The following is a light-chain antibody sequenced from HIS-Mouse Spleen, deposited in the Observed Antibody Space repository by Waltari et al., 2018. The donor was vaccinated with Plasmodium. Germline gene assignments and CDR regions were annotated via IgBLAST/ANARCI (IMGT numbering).Light chain of an antibody. CDR2: KDS. CDR3: QSADSSGTYRV. J-gene: IGLJ2*01. V-gene: IGLV3-25*03. Sequence: SYELTQPPSVSVSPGQTARITCSGDALPKQYAYWYQQKPGQAPVLVIYKDSERPSGIPGRFSGSSSGTTVTLTISGVQEEDETDYYCQSADSSGTYRVFGGGTKLTVL. CDR1: ALPKQY.